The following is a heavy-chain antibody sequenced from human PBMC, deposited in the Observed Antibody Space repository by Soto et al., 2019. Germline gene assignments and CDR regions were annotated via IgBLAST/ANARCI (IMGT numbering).Heavy chain of an antibody. CDR2: ISSSGSTI. Sequence: QVQLVESGGGLVKPGGSLRLSCAASGFTFSDYYMSWIRQAPGKGLEWVSYISSSGSTIYYADSVKGRFTISRDNAKNSLYLQMNSLRAEDTAVYYCARDGAVKEGGSSWPDYYYYYMDVWGKGTTVTVSS. CDR1: GFTFSDYY. J-gene: IGHJ6*03. V-gene: IGHV3-11*01. CDR3: ARDGAVKEGGSSWPDYYYYYMDV. D-gene: IGHD6-13*01.